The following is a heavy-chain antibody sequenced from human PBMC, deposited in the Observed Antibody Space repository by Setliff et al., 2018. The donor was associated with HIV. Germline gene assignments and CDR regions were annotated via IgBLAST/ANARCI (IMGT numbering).Heavy chain of an antibody. CDR3: ARGRGGMVADY. D-gene: IGHD1-26*01. CDR1: GFTFSSYA. CDR2: ISYDGSNK. J-gene: IGHJ4*02. Sequence: GGSLRLSCAASGFTFSSYARHWGRQAPGKGLEWVAVISYDGSNKYYADSVKGRFTISRDNSKSTLYLQMNSLRAEDTAVYYCARGRGGMVADYWGQGTLVTVSS. V-gene: IGHV3-30*04.